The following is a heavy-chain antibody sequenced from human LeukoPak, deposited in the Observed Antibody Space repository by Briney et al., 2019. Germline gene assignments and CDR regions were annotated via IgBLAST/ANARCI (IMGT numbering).Heavy chain of an antibody. D-gene: IGHD5-18*01. CDR3: TRVGYSYGIDSFDV. CDR1: GGSISSYS. Sequence: SETLSLTCIVSGGSISSYSWSWIRQPPGKGLDWIGYIYDSGSTKYNPSLKSRVAISRDTSKHQFSLKLTSVTAADTAVYYCTRVGYSYGIDSFDVWGQGEMVTVS. CDR2: IYDSGST. J-gene: IGHJ3*01. V-gene: IGHV4-59*01.